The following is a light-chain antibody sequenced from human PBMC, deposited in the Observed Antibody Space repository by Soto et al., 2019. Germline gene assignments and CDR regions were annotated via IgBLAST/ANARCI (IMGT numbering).Light chain of an antibody. J-gene: IGKJ1*01. CDR3: QQYNSYSST. Sequence: VTITCRASQSISSWLAWYKQKPGKAPKLLIYDASILESGVPSRFSGVGSGTDFTLTISSLQPDDFATYYCQQYNSYSSTFGQGTKVDIK. CDR1: QSISSW. CDR2: DAS. V-gene: IGKV1-5*01.